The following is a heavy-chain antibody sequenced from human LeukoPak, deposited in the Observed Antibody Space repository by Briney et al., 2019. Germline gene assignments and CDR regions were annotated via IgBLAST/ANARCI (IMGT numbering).Heavy chain of an antibody. CDR2: IRYDGINK. CDR3: AKKTIVGATVDAFDI. J-gene: IGHJ3*02. V-gene: IGHV3-30*02. CDR1: GFTFSNYG. Sequence: LSGGSLRLSCAASGFTFSNYGMHWVRQAPGKGLEWVASIRYDGINKYYADSVKGRFTISRDNSKNTLYLQMNSLRAEDTAVYYCAKKTIVGATVDAFDIWGQGTMVTVSS. D-gene: IGHD1-26*01.